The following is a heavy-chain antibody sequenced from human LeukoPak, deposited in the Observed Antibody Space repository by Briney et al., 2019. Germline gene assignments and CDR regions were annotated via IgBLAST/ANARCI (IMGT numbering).Heavy chain of an antibody. CDR1: GFTFSSYG. V-gene: IGHV3-7*01. D-gene: IGHD6-19*01. CDR3: ARELAVAGTGHDY. Sequence: GGSLRLSCAASGFTFSSYGMHWVRQAPGKGLEWVANIKQDGSEKYYVDSVKGRFTISRDNAKNSLYLQMNSLRAEDTAVYYCARELAVAGTGHDYWGQGTLVTVSS. CDR2: IKQDGSEK. J-gene: IGHJ4*02.